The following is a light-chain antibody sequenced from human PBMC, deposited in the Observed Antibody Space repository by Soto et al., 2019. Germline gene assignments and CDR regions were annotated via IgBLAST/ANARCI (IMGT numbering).Light chain of an antibody. V-gene: IGKV3-20*01. CDR2: GAS. CDR3: QQYGGSPQT. Sequence: EIVLTKSPGTLALSPGEGATLSCRASQSVSKYLAWYQQKPGQAPRLLIYGASSRATGIPDSFSGSGSGTDFTLTISSLEPEDFAVYYCQQYGGSPQTFGQGTKVEIK. CDR1: QSVSKY. J-gene: IGKJ1*01.